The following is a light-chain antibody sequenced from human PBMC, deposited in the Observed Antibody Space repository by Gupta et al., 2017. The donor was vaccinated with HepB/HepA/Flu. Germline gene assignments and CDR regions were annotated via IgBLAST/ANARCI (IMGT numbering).Light chain of an antibody. CDR1: HSVSLS. Sequence: EIVLTQFPATLPLSPGERVTLSCRASHSVSLSLAWYQQKPGQAPRLLVYDAFSRAAGVPPRFSGVGSGTDFTLTISRLEPEDFAVYYCQQRANWPLVTFGQGTRLDIK. V-gene: IGKV3-11*01. J-gene: IGKJ5*01. CDR2: DAF. CDR3: QQRANWPLVT.